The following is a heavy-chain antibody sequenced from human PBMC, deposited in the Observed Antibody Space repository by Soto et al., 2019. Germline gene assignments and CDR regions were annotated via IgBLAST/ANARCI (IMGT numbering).Heavy chain of an antibody. CDR1: GFTFDDYA. Sequence: GGSLRLSCAASGFTFDDYAMHWVRQAPGKGLEWVSGISWNSGSIGYADSVKGRFTISRDNAKNSLYLQMNSLRAEDTALYYCAKDIGVRGVIPWFDPWGQGTLVTVSS. CDR2: ISWNSGSI. D-gene: IGHD3-10*01. CDR3: AKDIGVRGVIPWFDP. V-gene: IGHV3-9*01. J-gene: IGHJ5*02.